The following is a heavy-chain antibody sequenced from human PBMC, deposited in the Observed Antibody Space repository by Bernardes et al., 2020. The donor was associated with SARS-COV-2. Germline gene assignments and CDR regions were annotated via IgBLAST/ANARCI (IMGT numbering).Heavy chain of an antibody. J-gene: IGHJ4*02. CDR1: GFNFNRYA. CDR3: AKTSRYGDFQNYFDF. Sequence: GGYLRLSCTASGFNFNRYAMNWVRPPPGKGLEWVSAVSDSGADTYYADSVKGRFTISRDNSKNTLYLQLNSLRAHDTAIYYCAKTSRYGDFQNYFDFWGQGTLVSVSS. V-gene: IGHV3-23*01. CDR2: VSDSGADT. D-gene: IGHD4-17*01.